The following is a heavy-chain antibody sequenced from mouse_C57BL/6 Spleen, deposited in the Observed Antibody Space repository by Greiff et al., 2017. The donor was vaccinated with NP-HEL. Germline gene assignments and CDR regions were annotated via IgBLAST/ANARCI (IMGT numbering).Heavy chain of an antibody. V-gene: IGHV5-16*01. D-gene: IGHD1-1*01. J-gene: IGHJ1*03. CDR3: AREDYYGSSHWYFDV. CDR2: INYDGSST. Sequence: EVHLVESEGGLVQPGSSMKLSCTASGFTFSDYYMAWVRQVPEKGLEWVANINYDGSSTYYLDSLKSRFTISSDNAKNILYLQMSSLKSEDTATYYCAREDYYGSSHWYFDVWGTGTTVTVSS. CDR1: GFTFSDYY.